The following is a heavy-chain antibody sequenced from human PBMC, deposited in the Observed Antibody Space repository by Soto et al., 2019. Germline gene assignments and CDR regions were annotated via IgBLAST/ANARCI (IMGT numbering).Heavy chain of an antibody. D-gene: IGHD5-18*01. CDR2: IKQDGSEK. CDR3: ASDVEGSYGYGPFEY. V-gene: IGHV3-7*03. CDR1: GFTFNKYW. Sequence: EVQLVESGGGLVQPGGSLRLSCAASGFTFNKYWMTWVRQAPRKGLEWVANIKQDGSEKYYVDSVKGRFTISRDNAKNSVYLQVNSLRAEDTAVYYCASDVEGSYGYGPFEYWGQGTLVTVSS. J-gene: IGHJ4*02.